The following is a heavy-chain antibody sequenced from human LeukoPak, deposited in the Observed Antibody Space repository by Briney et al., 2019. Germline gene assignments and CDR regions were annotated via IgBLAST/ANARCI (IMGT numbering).Heavy chain of an antibody. CDR1: GGSISSSAYS. CDR2: IYYSGST. J-gene: IGHJ5*02. CDR3: ARHSGSDGIYWFDP. Sequence: PSETLSLTCTVSGGSISSSAYSWGWIRQPPGKGLEWIGSIYYSGSTYYNPSLKSRVTISVDTSKNQFSLKLSSVTAADTAVYYCARHSGSDGIYWFDPWGQGTLVTVSS. D-gene: IGHD1-26*01. V-gene: IGHV4-39*01.